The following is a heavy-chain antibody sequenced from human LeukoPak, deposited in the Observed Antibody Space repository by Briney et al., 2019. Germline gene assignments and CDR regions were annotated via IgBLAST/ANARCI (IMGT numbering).Heavy chain of an antibody. J-gene: IGHJ5*02. D-gene: IGHD2-8*02. CDR1: GYTLTELS. V-gene: IGHV1-24*01. CDR3: ARVGYCADRSCEGWLDP. Sequence: ASVKVSCKVSGYTLTELSMHWVRQAPGKGLEWMGGFAPEDGATIYAQNFQSRVTMTEDTTTDTAYMQLSSLRHEATAVYYGARVGYCADRSCEGWLDPWGEGTVVTVSS. CDR2: FAPEDGAT.